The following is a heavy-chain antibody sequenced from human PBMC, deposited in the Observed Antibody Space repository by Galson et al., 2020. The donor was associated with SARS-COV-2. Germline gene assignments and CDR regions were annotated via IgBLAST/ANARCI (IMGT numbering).Heavy chain of an antibody. D-gene: IGHD3-10*01. CDR1: GYSISSGYY. Sequence: ASETLSLTCTVSGYSISSGYYWGWIRQPPGKGLEWIGSIYHSGSTYYNPSLKSRVTISVDTSKNQFSLKLSSVTAADTAVYYCARVYGSGSYAFDIWGQGTMVTVSS. CDR3: ARVYGSGSYAFDI. J-gene: IGHJ3*02. CDR2: IYHSGST. V-gene: IGHV4-38-2*02.